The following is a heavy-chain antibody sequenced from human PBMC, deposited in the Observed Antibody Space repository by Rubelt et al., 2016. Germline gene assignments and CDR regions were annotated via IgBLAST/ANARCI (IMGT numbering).Heavy chain of an antibody. D-gene: IGHD3-22*01. J-gene: IGHJ4*02. Sequence: QVQLVQSGAEVKKPGASVKVSCKASGYTFTSYAMHWVRQAPGQRLEWMGWINAGNGNTKYSQKFQGRVTITRDTSAGTAYMELSSLRSDGTAVYYCASDADYYDSSGYYPYWGQGTLVTVSS. V-gene: IGHV1-3*01. CDR2: INAGNGNT. CDR1: GYTFTSYA. CDR3: ASDADYYDSSGYYPY.